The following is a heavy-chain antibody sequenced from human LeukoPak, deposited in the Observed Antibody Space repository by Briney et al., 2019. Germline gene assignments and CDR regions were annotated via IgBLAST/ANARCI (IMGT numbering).Heavy chain of an antibody. V-gene: IGHV1-8*01. CDR2: MNPHSGNT. D-gene: IGHD5-18*01. J-gene: IGHJ3*02. CDR3: GGATDTDAFDI. Sequence: GASVKVSCKASGYTFTSYDINWVRQAPGHGLEWMGWMNPHSGNTDYAQKFQGRVTMTRNTSISTAYMELSSLRSGDTAVYYCGGATDTDAFDIWGEGAMVTVSS. CDR1: GYTFTSYD.